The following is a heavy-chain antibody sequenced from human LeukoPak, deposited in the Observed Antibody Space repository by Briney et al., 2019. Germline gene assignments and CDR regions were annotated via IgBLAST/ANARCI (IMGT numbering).Heavy chain of an antibody. D-gene: IGHD2-15*01. V-gene: IGHV4-30-2*01. CDR2: IYHSGST. CDR1: GGXISSGGYS. J-gene: IGHJ4*02. CDR3: ARAEIVVVVAATPRINGWFDY. Sequence: SETLSLTCAVSGGXISSGGYSWSWIRQPPGKGLEWVGYIYHSGSTYYNPSLKSRVTISVDRSKNQFSLKLSSVTAADTAVYYCARAEIVVVVAATPRINGWFDYWGQGTLVTVSS.